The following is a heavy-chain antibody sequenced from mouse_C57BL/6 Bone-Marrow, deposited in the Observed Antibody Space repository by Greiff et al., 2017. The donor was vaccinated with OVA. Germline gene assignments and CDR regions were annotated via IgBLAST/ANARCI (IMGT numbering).Heavy chain of an antibody. CDR1: GYSFTGYY. V-gene: IGHV1-42*01. CDR3: AREGTRPVAY. Sequence: EVQLQQSGPELVKPGASVKISCKASGYSFTGYYMHWVKQRPAKSLEWIGEINPSTGGTTYHQTFKAKATLTVDKSSSTAYMQRKSLTSEDAAVDYCAREGTRPVAYWGQGTRITVTA. D-gene: IGHD3-3*01. CDR2: INPSTGGT. J-gene: IGHJ3*01.